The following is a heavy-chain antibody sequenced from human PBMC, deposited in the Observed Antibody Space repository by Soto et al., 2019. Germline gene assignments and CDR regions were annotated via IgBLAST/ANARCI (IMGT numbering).Heavy chain of an antibody. V-gene: IGHV3-23*01. CDR1: GFTFSSYA. D-gene: IGHD3-22*01. CDR3: AKATYYYDSSGYFPFDY. Sequence: PGGSLRLSCAAAGFTFSSYAVTWVRQAPGKGREWVSAISGSGGSTYYADSVKGRFTVSRDNSKNTLYVQMNSLRAEDTAVYYCAKATYYYDSSGYFPFDYWGQGTLVTVSS. CDR2: ISGSGGST. J-gene: IGHJ4*02.